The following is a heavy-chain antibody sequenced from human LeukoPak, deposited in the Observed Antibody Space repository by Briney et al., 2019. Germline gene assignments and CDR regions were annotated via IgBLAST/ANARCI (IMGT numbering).Heavy chain of an antibody. J-gene: IGHJ4*02. D-gene: IGHD2/OR15-2a*01. V-gene: IGHV3-21*01. Sequence: PGGSLRLSCAASGFAFSNSAMNWVRQAPGKGLEWGSSINNIASHIYYVDSVRGRFTISRDNAKNSVSLQMNNLRAEDTAVYYCTRDATQYLRYGYFDSWGQGILVTVSS. CDR1: GFAFSNSA. CDR2: INNIASHI. CDR3: TRDATQYLRYGYFDS.